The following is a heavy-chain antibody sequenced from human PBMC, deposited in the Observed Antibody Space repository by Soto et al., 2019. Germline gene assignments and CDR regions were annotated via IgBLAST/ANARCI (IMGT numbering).Heavy chain of an antibody. Sequence: EVQLVESEGGLVQPGGSLRLSCAASGFAFSSYWMHWVRQAPGKGLVWVSRINPDGRTTSYADSVRDRFTISRDNAHDTLYLQMNGLRTEDTAVYYCARVGVGSYHFDFWGQGTQVAVSS. D-gene: IGHD3-10*01. CDR3: ARVGVGSYHFDF. CDR1: GFAFSSYW. V-gene: IGHV3-74*01. CDR2: INPDGRTT. J-gene: IGHJ4*02.